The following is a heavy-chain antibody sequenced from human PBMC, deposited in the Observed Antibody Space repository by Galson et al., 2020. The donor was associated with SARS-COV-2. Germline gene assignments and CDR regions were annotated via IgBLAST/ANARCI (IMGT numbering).Heavy chain of an antibody. V-gene: IGHV3-13*01. CDR3: ARGVRYVDWAISTLEPQLSPRGGACDV. Sequence: GGSLRLSCAASGFTFSSYDMHWVRQATGKGLEWVSAIGTAGDTYYPGSVKGRFTISRENAKNSLYLQMNSLRAGDTAVYYCARGVRYVDWAISTLEPQLSPRGGACDVWGQGTMVTFSS. CDR1: GFTFSSYD. CDR2: IGTAGDT. D-gene: IGHD3-9*01. J-gene: IGHJ3*01.